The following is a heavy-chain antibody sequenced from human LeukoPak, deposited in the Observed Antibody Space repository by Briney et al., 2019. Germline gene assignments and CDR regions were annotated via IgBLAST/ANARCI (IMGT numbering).Heavy chain of an antibody. CDR1: GFTFSSYA. Sequence: GGSLRLSCAASGFTFSSYAMSWVRQAPGKGLEWVSAISGSGGSTYYADSVKGRFTISRDNSKNTLYLQMNSLRTEDTAVYYCARDRIAAAGIYGMDVWGQGTTVIVSS. CDR2: ISGSGGST. D-gene: IGHD6-13*01. J-gene: IGHJ6*02. V-gene: IGHV3-23*01. CDR3: ARDRIAAAGIYGMDV.